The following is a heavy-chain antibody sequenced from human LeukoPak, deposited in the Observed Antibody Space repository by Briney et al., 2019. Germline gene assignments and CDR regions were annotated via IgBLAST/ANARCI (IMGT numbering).Heavy chain of an antibody. CDR1: GFTFSSYS. J-gene: IGHJ4*02. Sequence: PGGSLRLSCAASGFTFSSYSMNWVRQAPGKGLEWVSYISSSSSTIYYADSVKGRFTISRDNARNSLYLQMNSLRAEDTAVYYCAREGGHDHGDPLDYWGQGTLVTVSS. D-gene: IGHD4-17*01. CDR2: ISSSSSTI. V-gene: IGHV3-48*01. CDR3: AREGGHDHGDPLDY.